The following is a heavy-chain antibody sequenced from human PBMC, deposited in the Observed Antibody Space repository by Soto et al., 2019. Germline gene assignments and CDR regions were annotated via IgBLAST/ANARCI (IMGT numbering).Heavy chain of an antibody. V-gene: IGHV1-69*08. Sequence: VQLVQSGAEVKKPGSSVKVSCTTSGDILSGYTFSWVRQAPGQGLEWMGRIIPIIGAPFSTEKFQDRVAFTADIYTHTVYMALRSLTPEDTAVYNCARVSAATEWTRGMDVWGKGTTVTVSS. J-gene: IGHJ6*04. CDR3: ARVSAATEWTRGMDV. D-gene: IGHD6-25*01. CDR1: GDILSGYT. CDR2: IIPIIGAP.